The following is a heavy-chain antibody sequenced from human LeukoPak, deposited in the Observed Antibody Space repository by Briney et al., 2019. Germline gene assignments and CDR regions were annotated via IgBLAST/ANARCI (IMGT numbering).Heavy chain of an antibody. CDR1: GFTVSNDY. J-gene: IGHJ4*02. CDR3: TRLLPSSHHFFDS. CDR2: IYGGGDT. V-gene: IGHV3-53*01. D-gene: IGHD6-6*01. Sequence: PGGSPRLSCAVSGFTVSNDYMSWVRQAPGKGLEWVSVIYGGGDTYYADSVRGRFTISRDNFENTLFLQMDSLRAEDTAVYYCTRLLPSSHHFFDSWGQGTLVTVSS.